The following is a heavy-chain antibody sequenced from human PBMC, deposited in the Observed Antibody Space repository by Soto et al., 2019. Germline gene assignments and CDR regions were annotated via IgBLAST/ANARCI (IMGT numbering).Heavy chain of an antibody. Sequence: GASVKVSCKASGYTFTSYDINWVRQATGQGLEWMGWMNPNSGNTGYAQKFQGRVTMTRNTSISTAYMELSSLRSEDTAVYYCAREDGSGSYYNGNWFDPWGQGTLVTVSS. J-gene: IGHJ5*02. CDR2: MNPNSGNT. CDR3: AREDGSGSYYNGNWFDP. CDR1: GYTFTSYD. V-gene: IGHV1-8*01. D-gene: IGHD3-10*01.